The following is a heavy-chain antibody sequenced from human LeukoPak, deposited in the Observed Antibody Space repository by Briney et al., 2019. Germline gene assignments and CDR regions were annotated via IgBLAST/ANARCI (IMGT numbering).Heavy chain of an antibody. Sequence: ASVKVSCKASGGTFSSYAISWVRQAPGQRLEWMGWINAGNGNTKYSQKFQGRVTITRDTSASTAYMELSSLRSEDTAVYYCARGLRFGGNYWGQGTLVTVSS. J-gene: IGHJ4*02. V-gene: IGHV1-3*01. D-gene: IGHD3-10*01. CDR3: ARGLRFGGNY. CDR1: GGTFSSYA. CDR2: INAGNGNT.